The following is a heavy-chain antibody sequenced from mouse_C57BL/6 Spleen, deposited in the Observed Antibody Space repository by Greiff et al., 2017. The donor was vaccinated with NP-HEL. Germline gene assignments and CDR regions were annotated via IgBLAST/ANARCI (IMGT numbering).Heavy chain of an antibody. CDR1: GYTFTSYW. CDR2: IHPNSGST. CDR3: ANIYYGNYCYAMDY. V-gene: IGHV1-64*01. D-gene: IGHD2-1*01. J-gene: IGHJ4*01. Sequence: QVQLQQPGAELVKPGASVKLSCKASGYTFTSYWMHWVKQRPGQGLEWIGMIHPNSGSTNYNEKFKSKATLTVDKSSSTAYMQLSSLTSEDSAVYYCANIYYGNYCYAMDYWGQGTSVTVSS.